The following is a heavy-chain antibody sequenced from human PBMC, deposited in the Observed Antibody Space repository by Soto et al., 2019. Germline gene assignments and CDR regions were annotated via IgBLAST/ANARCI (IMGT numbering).Heavy chain of an antibody. CDR3: AKVKQWLLGPFDY. CDR2: IYYNANT. CDR1: GVSISSSTYC. J-gene: IGHJ4*02. D-gene: IGHD6-19*01. V-gene: IGHV4-39*01. Sequence: PSERLSLTWTVSGVSISSSTYCWGWIRQSPGKGLEWVWSIYYNANTYYNPSLMSRVTISVDTSKNQFSLKLSSVTAADTAVYYCAKVKQWLLGPFDYWGQGILVTVAS.